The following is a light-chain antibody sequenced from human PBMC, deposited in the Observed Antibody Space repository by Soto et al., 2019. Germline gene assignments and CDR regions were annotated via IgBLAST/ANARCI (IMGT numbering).Light chain of an antibody. CDR1: QRMSAW. CDR3: QQYDTYPWT. V-gene: IGKV1-5*01. Sequence: DIQMTQSPTTLSASVGDRVIITCRASQRMSAWLAWYQQKPGKAPTLLIYDASSLENGVPSRFSGSGSGTDLTLTISRLQPNDFATYYCQQYDTYPWTFGQGTKVEIK. CDR2: DAS. J-gene: IGKJ1*01.